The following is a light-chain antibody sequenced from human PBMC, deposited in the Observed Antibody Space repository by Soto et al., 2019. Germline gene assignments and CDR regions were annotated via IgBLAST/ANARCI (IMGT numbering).Light chain of an antibody. CDR3: QQYNDWPLT. V-gene: IGKV3D-15*01. Sequence: EVVITESRGTLSVSPVERATLSCRASQSVSSNLAWYQQKPGQAPSLLIYDISARATGIPTRFSGSGSGTESTLTISSLQSEDFAVYYCQQYNDWPLTFGGGTKVDIK. CDR1: QSVSSN. CDR2: DIS. J-gene: IGKJ4*01.